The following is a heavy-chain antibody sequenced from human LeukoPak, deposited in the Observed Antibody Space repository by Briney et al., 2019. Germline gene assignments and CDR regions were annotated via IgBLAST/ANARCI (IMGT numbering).Heavy chain of an antibody. V-gene: IGHV3-21*01. CDR3: AREAIAAAGIDY. J-gene: IGHJ4*02. CDR1: GFTFSSYS. D-gene: IGHD6-13*01. CDR2: ISSSSSYI. Sequence: TGGSLRLSCAASGFTFSSYSMNWVRQAPGKGLEWVSSISSSSSYIYYADSVKGRFTISRDNAKNSLYLQMNSLRAENTAVYYCAREAIAAAGIDYWGQGTLVTVSS.